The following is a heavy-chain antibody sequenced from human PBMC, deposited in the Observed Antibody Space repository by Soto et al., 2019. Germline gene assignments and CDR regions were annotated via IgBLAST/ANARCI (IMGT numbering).Heavy chain of an antibody. J-gene: IGHJ6*02. Sequence: GESLKISCKGSGYSFTSYWIGWVRQMPGKGLEWMGIIYPGDSDTRYSPSFQGQVTISADKSISTAYLQWSSLKASDTAMYYCERRSCSGGSCYSSPYYYYGMDVWGQGTTVTVSS. CDR2: IYPGDSDT. V-gene: IGHV5-51*01. D-gene: IGHD2-15*01. CDR1: GYSFTSYW. CDR3: ERRSCSGGSCYSSPYYYYGMDV.